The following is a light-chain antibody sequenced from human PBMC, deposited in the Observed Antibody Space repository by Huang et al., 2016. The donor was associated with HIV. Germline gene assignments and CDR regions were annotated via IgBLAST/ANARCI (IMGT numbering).Light chain of an antibody. CDR3: QHYDNWPPWT. CDR2: GAS. J-gene: IGKJ1*01. Sequence: EIVMTQSPATLSVSPGERATLSCRASQGVSNNIGWDQQKPGQTPRLLIHGASTRATGIPPKCSGRGSGTDFTLTITSFQPEDSAVYYCQHYDNWPPWTFGPGTQVEI. CDR1: QGVSNN. V-gene: IGKV3D-15*01.